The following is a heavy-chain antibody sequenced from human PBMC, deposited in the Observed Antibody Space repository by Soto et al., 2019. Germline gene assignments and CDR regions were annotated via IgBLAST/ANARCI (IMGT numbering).Heavy chain of an antibody. Sequence: EERLVESGGGLVQPGRSLRLSCAASGLTFYDYAIHWVRQGPGKGLEWVSGITWNSDNIGYADSVKGRFTISRDNAKNSLYLQTNSLRAEDTALYYCVLGKVERGGLGYDYYHHGMDVWGQGTTVTVS. CDR3: VLGKVERGGLGYDYYHHGMDV. CDR1: GLTFYDYA. J-gene: IGHJ6*02. D-gene: IGHD2-15*01. V-gene: IGHV3-9*01. CDR2: ITWNSDNI.